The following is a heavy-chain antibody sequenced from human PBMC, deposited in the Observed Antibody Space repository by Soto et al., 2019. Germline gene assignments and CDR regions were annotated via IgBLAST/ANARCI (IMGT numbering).Heavy chain of an antibody. CDR2: ISAYNGNT. J-gene: IGHJ6*02. D-gene: IGHD5-18*01. Sequence: GASVKVSCKASGYTFTSYGISWVRQAPGQGLEWMGWISAYNGNTNYAQKLQGRVTMTTDTSTSTAYMELRSLRSDDTAVYYCARRPGYSFGYVSGYYYGIDVWGQRTTDTVSS. V-gene: IGHV1-18*01. CDR3: ARRPGYSFGYVSGYYYGIDV. CDR1: GYTFTSYG.